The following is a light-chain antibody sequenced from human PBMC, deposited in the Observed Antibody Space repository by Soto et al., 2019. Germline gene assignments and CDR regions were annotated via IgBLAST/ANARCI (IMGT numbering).Light chain of an antibody. V-gene: IGLV1-40*01. J-gene: IGLJ1*01. CDR1: TSNIGTSYD. CDR2: GNS. CDR3: QSYDINLRLYV. Sequence: QSVLTQPPSVSGAPGQRVTISCSGSTSNIGTSYDVYWYQHLPGTAPKLLIYGNSNRPSGVPDRFSGSKAGTSASLAITGLQAEDEADYYCQSYDINLRLYVFGAGTKVIVL.